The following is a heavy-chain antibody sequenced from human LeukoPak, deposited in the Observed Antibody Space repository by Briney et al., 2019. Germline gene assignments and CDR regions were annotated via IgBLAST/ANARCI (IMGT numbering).Heavy chain of an antibody. D-gene: IGHD2-21*01. J-gene: IGHJ4*02. CDR3: ARDDSDIVASAH. CDR2: IIPKFGTA. V-gene: IGHV1-69*05. Sequence: GTSVRVSCKASGYTFNNYGFSWVRQAPGQGLEWMGGIIPKFGTAHYAQKFQGRVALTTDESTSTAYMEMSSLRSDDTAVYYCARDDSDIVASAHWGQGTRVTVSS. CDR1: GYTFNNYG.